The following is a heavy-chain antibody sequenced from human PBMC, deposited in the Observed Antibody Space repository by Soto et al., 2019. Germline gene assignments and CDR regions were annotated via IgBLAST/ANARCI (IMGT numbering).Heavy chain of an antibody. J-gene: IGHJ5*02. Sequence: SGPTLVNPTQTLTLTCTFSGFSLSGGGVGVGWIRQPPGKALEWVALIYWNDDKRYSPSLKSRLTITKDASKNQVALTMTNMDPVDTATYYGTHKMNTVDWFGPWGRGTLVTVSS. CDR3: THKMNTVDWFGP. CDR2: IYWNDDK. D-gene: IGHD2-2*02. V-gene: IGHV2-5*01. CDR1: GFSLSGGGVG.